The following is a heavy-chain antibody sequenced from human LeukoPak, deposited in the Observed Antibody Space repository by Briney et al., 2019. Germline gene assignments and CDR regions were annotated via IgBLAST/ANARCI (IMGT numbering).Heavy chain of an antibody. V-gene: IGHV4-34*01. J-gene: IGHJ4*02. CDR3: ARHSKYDFWSGYYLYYFYY. Sequence: SETLSLTCAVYGGSFSGYYWSWIRQPPGKGLEWIGEINHSGSTNYNPSLKSRVTISVDTSKNQFSLKLSSVTAADTAVYYCARHSKYDFWSGYYLYYFYYWGQGTPVTVSS. D-gene: IGHD3-3*01. CDR1: GGSFSGYY. CDR2: INHSGST.